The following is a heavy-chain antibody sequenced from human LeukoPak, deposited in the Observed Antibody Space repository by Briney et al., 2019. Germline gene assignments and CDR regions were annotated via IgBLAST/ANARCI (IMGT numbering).Heavy chain of an antibody. Sequence: ASVKVSCKTSGYTFTGYYIHWVRQAPGQGLEWMGWINPHSGGTNYAQKFQGGVTMTRDTSITTAYMELSSLRSDDTAVYYCARDVGEYCSSTNCYASHYWGQGTLVTVSS. D-gene: IGHD2-2*01. V-gene: IGHV1-2*02. J-gene: IGHJ4*02. CDR1: GYTFTGYY. CDR2: INPHSGGT. CDR3: ARDVGEYCSSTNCYASHY.